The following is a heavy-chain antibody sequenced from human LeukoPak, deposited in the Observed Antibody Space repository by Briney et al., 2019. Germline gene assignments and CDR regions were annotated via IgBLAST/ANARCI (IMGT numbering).Heavy chain of an antibody. CDR1: GFTFSSYS. J-gene: IGHJ4*02. D-gene: IGHD3-9*01. V-gene: IGHV3-21*01. CDR2: ITSSSASM. Sequence: GGSLRLSCAASGFTFSSYSMNWVRQAPGKGLEWVSSITSSSASMYYADSVKGRFTISRDNAKNSLYLQMNSLRAEDTAVYYCARTYYDILTAYNPYFDYWGQGTLVTVSS. CDR3: ARTYYDILTAYNPYFDY.